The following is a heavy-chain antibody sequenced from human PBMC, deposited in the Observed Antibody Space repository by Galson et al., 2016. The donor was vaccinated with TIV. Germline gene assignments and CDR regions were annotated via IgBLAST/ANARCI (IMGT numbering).Heavy chain of an antibody. CDR1: GVSITNYF. CDR2: VYYTGSTNTIPSLT. Sequence: LSLTCSVSGVSITNYFWTWIRQPPGKGLEWIGYVYYTGSTNTIPSLTHYSPSFKSRVTVSLDTSKNQFSLRLNSVTAGDTATYYCVRTAYWSGYADHWGQGTLVTVSS. CDR3: VRTAYWSGYADH. D-gene: IGHD3-3*01. V-gene: IGHV4-59*03. J-gene: IGHJ4*02.